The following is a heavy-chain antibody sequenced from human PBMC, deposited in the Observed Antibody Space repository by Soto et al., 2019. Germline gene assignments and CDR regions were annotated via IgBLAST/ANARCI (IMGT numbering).Heavy chain of an antibody. Sequence: GGSLRLSCAASGFTFSTYAMIWVRQAPGKGLEWVSVITGSGGSTYYADSVQGRFTISRDNAKNSLYLQMNSLRAEDTAVYYCARDQPGYSYGYGLGYWGQGTLVTVSS. D-gene: IGHD5-18*01. J-gene: IGHJ4*02. CDR3: ARDQPGYSYGYGLGY. CDR1: GFTFSTYA. V-gene: IGHV3-23*01. CDR2: ITGSGGST.